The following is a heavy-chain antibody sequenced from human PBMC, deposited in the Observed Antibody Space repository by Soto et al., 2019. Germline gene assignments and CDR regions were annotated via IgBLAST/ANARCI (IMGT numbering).Heavy chain of an antibody. CDR1: GFTFSSYW. CDR2: IKQDGSEK. D-gene: IGHD1-1*01. CDR3: AGNEYDDVFDI. V-gene: IGHV3-7*01. J-gene: IGHJ3*02. Sequence: GGSLRLSCAASGFTFSSYWMSWVRQAPGKGLEWVANIKQDGSEKYYVDSVKGRFTISRDNAKNSLYLQMNSLRAEDTAVYYWAGNEYDDVFDIGGQGKMVTVSS.